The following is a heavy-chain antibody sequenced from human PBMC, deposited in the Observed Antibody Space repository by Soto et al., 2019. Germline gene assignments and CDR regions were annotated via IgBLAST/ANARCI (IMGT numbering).Heavy chain of an antibody. CDR3: ARDGVPGYSNYDGYYYYYYMDV. CDR2: IKQDGSEK. Sequence: GGSLRLSCEASGFTFSSYWMSWVRQAPGKGLEWVANIKQDGSEKYYVDSVKGRFTISRDNAKNSRYLQMNSLRAEDTAVYYCARDGVPGYSNYDGYYYYYYMDVWGKGTTVTVSS. CDR1: GFTFSSYW. V-gene: IGHV3-7*01. D-gene: IGHD4-4*01. J-gene: IGHJ6*03.